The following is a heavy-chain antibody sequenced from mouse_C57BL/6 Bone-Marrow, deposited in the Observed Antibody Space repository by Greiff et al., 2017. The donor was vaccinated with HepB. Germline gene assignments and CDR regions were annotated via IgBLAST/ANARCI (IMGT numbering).Heavy chain of an antibody. CDR1: GFNIKDDY. J-gene: IGHJ2*01. CDR2: IDPENGDT. Sequence: EVKLMESGAELVRPGASVKLSCTASGFNIKDDYMHWVKQRPEQGLEWIGWIDPENGDTEYASKFQGKATITADTSSNTAYLQLSSLTSEDTAVYYCTIYYYGPHNWGQGTTLTLSS. CDR3: TIYYYGPHN. V-gene: IGHV14-4*01. D-gene: IGHD1-1*01.